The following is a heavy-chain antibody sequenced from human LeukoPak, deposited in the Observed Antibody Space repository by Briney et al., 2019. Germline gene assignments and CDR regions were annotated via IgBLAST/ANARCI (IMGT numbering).Heavy chain of an antibody. CDR1: GFTFSSYG. D-gene: IGHD1-14*01. CDR3: AKDPGRARTHFFFDY. V-gene: IGHV3-30*18. J-gene: IGHJ4*02. CDR2: ISYDGSNK. Sequence: GGSLRLSCAASGFTFSSYGMHWVRQAPGKGLGWVAVISYDGSNKYYADSVKGRFTISRDNSKNTLYLQMNSLRAEDTAVYYCAKDPGRARTHFFFDYWGQGTLVTVSS.